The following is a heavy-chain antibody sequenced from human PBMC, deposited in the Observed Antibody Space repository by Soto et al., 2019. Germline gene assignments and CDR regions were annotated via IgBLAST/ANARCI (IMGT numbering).Heavy chain of an antibody. CDR1: GGSISSYY. V-gene: IGHV4-59*08. J-gene: IGHJ4*02. D-gene: IGHD6-13*01. CDR3: AGGGYSSSWYYFDY. CDR2: IYYSGST. Sequence: SETLSLTCTVSGGSISSYYWGWIRQPPGKGLEWIGYIYYSGSTNYNPSLKSRVTISVDTSKNQFSLKLSSVTAADTAVYYCAGGGYSSSWYYFDYWGQGTLVTVSS.